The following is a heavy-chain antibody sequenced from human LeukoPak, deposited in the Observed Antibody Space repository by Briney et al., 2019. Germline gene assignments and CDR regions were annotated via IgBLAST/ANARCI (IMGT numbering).Heavy chain of an antibody. CDR2: IYSGGST. Sequence: GGSLRLSCAASGFTVSSNYMSWVRQAPGKGLEWVSVIYSGGSTYYADSVKGRFTISRDNAKNSLYLQMNSLRAEDTAVYYCARGEDTAMVRPYYYYGMDVWGQGTTVTVSS. CDR1: GFTVSSNY. V-gene: IGHV3-53*01. D-gene: IGHD5-18*01. J-gene: IGHJ6*02. CDR3: ARGEDTAMVRPYYYYGMDV.